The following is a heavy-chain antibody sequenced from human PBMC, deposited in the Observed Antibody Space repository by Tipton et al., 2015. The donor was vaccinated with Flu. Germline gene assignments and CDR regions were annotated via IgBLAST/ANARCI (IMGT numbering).Heavy chain of an antibody. D-gene: IGHD3-10*01. CDR1: RGSISSGGAY. CDR2: IYYSGSS. Sequence: TLSLTCTVSRGSISSGGAYWSWIRQHPGKGLEWIGCIYYSGSSYYNPSLKSRITISVDTSKNQFSLKLKSVTAADTAVYYCARDQGFGGGLTYDYYGTDVWDQGP. CDR3: ARDQGFGGGLTYDYYGTDV. V-gene: IGHV4-31*03. J-gene: IGHJ6*02.